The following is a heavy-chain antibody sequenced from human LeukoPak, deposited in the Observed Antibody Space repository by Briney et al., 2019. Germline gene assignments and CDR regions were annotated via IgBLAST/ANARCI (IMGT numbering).Heavy chain of an antibody. Sequence: GGSLRLSCAASGFTFSSYSMNWVRQAPGKGLERVSPISSSSSYIYYADSVKGRFTISRDNAKNSLYLQMNSLRAEDTAVYYCARVSDSGWYKDAFDIWGQGTMVTVSS. CDR3: ARVSDSGWYKDAFDI. CDR1: GFTFSSYS. J-gene: IGHJ3*02. V-gene: IGHV3-21*01. CDR2: ISSSSSYI. D-gene: IGHD6-19*01.